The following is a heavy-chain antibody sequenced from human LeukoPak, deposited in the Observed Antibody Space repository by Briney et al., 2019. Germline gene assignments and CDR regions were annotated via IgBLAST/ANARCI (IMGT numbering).Heavy chain of an antibody. V-gene: IGHV3-73*01. J-gene: IGHJ6*02. CDR2: IRSKANSYAT. Sequence: PGGSLRLSCAASGFTFSGSAMHWVRQASGKGLEWVGRIRSKANSYATAYAASVKGRFTISRDDSKNTAYLQMNSLKTEDTAVYYCTRRPKDSSGYYWSVNYYYGMDVWGQGTTVTVSS. D-gene: IGHD3-22*01. CDR3: TRRPKDSSGYYWSVNYYYGMDV. CDR1: GFTFSGSA.